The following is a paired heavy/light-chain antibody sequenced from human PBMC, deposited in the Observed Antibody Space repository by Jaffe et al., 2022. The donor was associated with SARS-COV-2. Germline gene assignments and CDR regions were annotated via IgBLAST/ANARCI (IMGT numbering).Light chain of an antibody. CDR1: SGSIASNY. J-gene: IGLJ2*01. V-gene: IGLV6-57*02. CDR3: QSYDNSNRKV. Sequence: NFMLTQPHSVSESPGKTVTISCTGSSGSIASNYVQWYQQRPGSAPTTVIYEDNQRPSGVPDRFSGSIDSSSNSASLTISGLKTEDEADYFCQSYDNSNRKVFGGGTKLTVL. CDR2: EDN.
Heavy chain of an antibody. D-gene: IGHD6-25*01. V-gene: IGHV3-21*01. CDR1: GFTFSSYS. CDR3: VTDHGIAAAREGDY. CDR2: ISSSSSYI. Sequence: EVQLVESGGGLVKPGGSLRLSCAASGFTFSSYSMNWVRQAPGKGLEWVSSISSSSSYINYADSVKGRFTISRDNAKNSLYLQMNSLRAEDTAVYFCVTDHGIAAAREGDYWGQGTLVTVSS. J-gene: IGHJ4*02.